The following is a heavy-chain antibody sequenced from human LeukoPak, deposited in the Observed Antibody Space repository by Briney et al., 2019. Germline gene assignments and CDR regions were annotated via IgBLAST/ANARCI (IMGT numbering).Heavy chain of an antibody. V-gene: IGHV3-30*02. CDR2: IRYDGSNK. D-gene: IGHD1-14*01. CDR1: GFTFSSYG. J-gene: IGHJ4*02. CDR3: AKDQNRSYFDY. Sequence: PGGSVRLSCAASGFTFSSYGMHWVRQAPGKGLEWVAFIRYDGSNKHYADSVKGRFTISRDNSKNTLYLQMNSLRAEDTAVYYCAKDQNRSYFDYWGQGTLVTVSS.